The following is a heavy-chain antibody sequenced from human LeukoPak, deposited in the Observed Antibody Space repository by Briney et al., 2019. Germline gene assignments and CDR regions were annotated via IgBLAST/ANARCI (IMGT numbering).Heavy chain of an antibody. CDR2: VSAYNGNT. CDR3: ARDRRSSSWTNFDY. J-gene: IGHJ4*02. D-gene: IGHD6-13*01. V-gene: IGHV1-18*01. Sequence: ASVKVSCKASGYTFTSYGISWVRQAPGQGLEWMGWVSAYNGNTNYAQKLQGRVTMTTDTSTSTAYMELRSLRSDDTAVYYCARDRRSSSWTNFDYWGQGTLVTVSS. CDR1: GYTFTSYG.